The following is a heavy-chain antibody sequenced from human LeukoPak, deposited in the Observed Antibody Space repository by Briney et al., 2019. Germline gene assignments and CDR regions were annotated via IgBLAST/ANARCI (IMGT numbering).Heavy chain of an antibody. CDR3: ARLYCSGGSCYSSRGIFDY. CDR2: IIPRFGTT. V-gene: IGHV1-69*06. Sequence: GASVKVSCKASGGTFSSYTISWVRQAPGQGLEWMGGIIPRFGTTNYAQKFQGRVTITADKSTSTAYMELSSLRSEDTAVYYCARLYCSGGSCYSSRGIFDYWGQGTLVTVSS. D-gene: IGHD2-15*01. J-gene: IGHJ4*02. CDR1: GGTFSSYT.